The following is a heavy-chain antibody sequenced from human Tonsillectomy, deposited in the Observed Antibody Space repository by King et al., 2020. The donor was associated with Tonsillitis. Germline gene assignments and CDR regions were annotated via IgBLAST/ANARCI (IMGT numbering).Heavy chain of an antibody. J-gene: IGHJ6*02. D-gene: IGHD2-15*01. Sequence: VQLPQWGAGLLKPPETLSLTCVVDGGSFSGYYWTWIRQSPGKGLEWIGEINHSGSSTYNPSLKSRVTILVDTSKNQFSVKLSSVTAADTGVYYCARGNRWNYYYGMDVWGQGTTVTVSS. V-gene: IGHV4-34*01. CDR2: INHSGSS. CDR1: GGSFSGYY. CDR3: ARGNRWNYYYGMDV.